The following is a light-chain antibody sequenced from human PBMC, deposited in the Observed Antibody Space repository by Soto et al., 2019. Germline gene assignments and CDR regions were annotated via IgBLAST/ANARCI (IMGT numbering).Light chain of an antibody. CDR2: AAS. V-gene: IGKV1-39*01. CDR3: QQCYSTPRT. CDR1: QSISSY. J-gene: IGKJ1*01. Sequence: DIQMSKSPSSLSASVGDRVTITCRASQSISSYLNWYQQKPGKAPKLLIYAASSLQSGVPSRFSGSGSGTDFTLTISSLQPEDFATYYCQQCYSTPRTFGQGTKVDIK.